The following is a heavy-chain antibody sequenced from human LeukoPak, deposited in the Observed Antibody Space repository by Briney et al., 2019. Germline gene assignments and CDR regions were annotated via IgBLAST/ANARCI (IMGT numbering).Heavy chain of an antibody. CDR3: ARDLLGSHTSYSSGAWDY. CDR2: IIPVFDTA. CDR1: GGTFSNFA. J-gene: IGHJ4*02. D-gene: IGHD3-9*01. Sequence: ASVKVSCKASGGTFSNFAISWVRQAPGQGLEWMGGIIPVFDTADYAQKFQGRLTITADESTSTAYMELSSLRTEDTAVYYCARDLLGSHTSYSSGAWDYWGQGTLVTVSS. V-gene: IGHV1-69*13.